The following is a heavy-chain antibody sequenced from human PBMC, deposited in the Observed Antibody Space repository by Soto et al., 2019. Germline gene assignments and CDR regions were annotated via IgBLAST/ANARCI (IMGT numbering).Heavy chain of an antibody. D-gene: IGHD2-15*01. V-gene: IGHV1-18*01. CDR3: AKGVDDGGSAAEAVFDI. CDR1: GYTLTNHG. Sequence: ASVKVSCKASGYTLTNHGIYWVRQAPGQGLEWMGGITAFNINTHYAEKVQGRVTMTTDASTSTGYMEMRSLRSDDTAVYYCAKGVDDGGSAAEAVFDIRGQGKMGTVSS. CDR2: ITAFNINT. J-gene: IGHJ3*02.